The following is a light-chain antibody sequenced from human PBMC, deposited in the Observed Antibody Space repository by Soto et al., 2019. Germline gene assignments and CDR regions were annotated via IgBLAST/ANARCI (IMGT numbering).Light chain of an antibody. CDR2: KAS. Sequence: DIQMTQSPSTLSASIGDRVTITCRASQSISPWLAWYQQKSGKAPKLLIYKASTLESGVPSRFSGSGSGTDFTITISSLQPDDLATYYCQQYNVFPITFGQGTRLEI. CDR3: QQYNVFPIT. J-gene: IGKJ5*01. V-gene: IGKV1-5*03. CDR1: QSISPW.